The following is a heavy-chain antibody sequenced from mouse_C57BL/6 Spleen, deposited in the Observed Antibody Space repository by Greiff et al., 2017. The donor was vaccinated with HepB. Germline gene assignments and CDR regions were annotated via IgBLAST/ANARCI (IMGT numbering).Heavy chain of an antibody. V-gene: IGHV5-4*01. J-gene: IGHJ4*01. D-gene: IGHD2-4*01. CDR3: ARDYYDYDGHYAMDY. CDR2: ISDGGSYT. Sequence: DVKLVESGGGLVKPGGSLKLSCAASGFTFSSYAMSWVRQTPEKRLEWVATISDGGSYTYYPDNVKGRFTISRDNAKNNLYLQMSHLKSEDTAMYYCARDYYDYDGHYAMDYWGQGTSVTVSS. CDR1: GFTFSSYA.